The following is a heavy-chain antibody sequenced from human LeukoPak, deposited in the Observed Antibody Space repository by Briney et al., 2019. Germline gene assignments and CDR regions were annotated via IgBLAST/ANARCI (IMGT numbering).Heavy chain of an antibody. CDR2: ISGSGGST. J-gene: IGHJ6*02. Sequence: GGSLRLSCAASGFTFSSYAMSWVRQAPGKGLEWVSAISGSGGSTYYADSVKGRFTISRDNSKNTLYLQMNSLRAEDTAVYYCARDSKLYYGMDVWGQGTTVTVSS. CDR3: ARDSKLYYGMDV. V-gene: IGHV3-23*01. D-gene: IGHD1-26*01. CDR1: GFTFSSYA.